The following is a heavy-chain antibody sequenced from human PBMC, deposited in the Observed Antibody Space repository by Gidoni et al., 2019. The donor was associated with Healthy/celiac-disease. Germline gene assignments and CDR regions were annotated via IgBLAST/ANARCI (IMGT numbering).Heavy chain of an antibody. CDR3: ARDSLLLSDGSDRHY. CDR2: ISSSSSYI. D-gene: IGHD3-10*01. Sequence: EVQLVESGGGLVKPGGSLRLSCAASGFTFSSYSMSWVRQAPGKGLEWVSSISSSSSYIYYADSVKGRFTISRDNAKNSLYLQMNSLRAEDTAVYYCARDSLLLSDGSDRHYWGQGTLVTVSS. J-gene: IGHJ4*02. CDR1: GFTFSSYS. V-gene: IGHV3-21*01.